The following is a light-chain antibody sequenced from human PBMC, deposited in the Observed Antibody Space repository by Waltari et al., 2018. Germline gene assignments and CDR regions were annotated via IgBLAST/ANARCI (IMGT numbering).Light chain of an antibody. CDR3: QQYDNLPYT. CDR1: QGISNY. J-gene: IGKJ2*01. CDR2: DAS. V-gene: IGKV1-33*01. Sequence: DIQMTQSPPSLSASVGDSVTITCQASQGISNYLNWYQQKPGKAPKLLIYDASNLETGVPSRFSGSGSGTDFTFTISSLQPEDIATYYCQQYDNLPYTFGQGTKLEIK.